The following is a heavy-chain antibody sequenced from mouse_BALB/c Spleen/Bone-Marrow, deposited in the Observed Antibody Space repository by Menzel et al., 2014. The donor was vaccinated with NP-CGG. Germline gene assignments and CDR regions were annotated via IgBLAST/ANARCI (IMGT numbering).Heavy chain of an antibody. D-gene: IGHD4-1*01. J-gene: IGHJ4*01. V-gene: IGHV14-3*02. CDR1: DFNIKDTY. CDR2: IDPANGNT. Sequence: EVKLMESGAELVKPGASVQLSCTASDFNIKDTYMHWVRQRPEQGLEWIGRIDPANGNTKYDPKFQGKATITADTSSNTAYLQLSSLTSEDTAVYYCARWEYYAMDYWGQGTSVTVSS. CDR3: ARWEYYAMDY.